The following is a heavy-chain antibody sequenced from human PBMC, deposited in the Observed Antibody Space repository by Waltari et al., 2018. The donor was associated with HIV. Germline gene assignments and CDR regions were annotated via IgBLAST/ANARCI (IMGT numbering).Heavy chain of an antibody. CDR3: ARGRGKEPAAIFVEDV. J-gene: IGHJ6*02. V-gene: IGHV1-8*01. Sequence: QVQLVQSGAEVKKPGASVKVSCEASGYTFTSYDINWVRQATGQWLEWMGWMNPNGGNTGYARKVQDRVTSTRNTSMSTAYMELSSLRSEDTGVYYCARGRGKEPAAIFVEDVWGQGTTVTVSS. CDR2: MNPNGGNT. CDR1: GYTFTSYD. D-gene: IGHD2-2*01.